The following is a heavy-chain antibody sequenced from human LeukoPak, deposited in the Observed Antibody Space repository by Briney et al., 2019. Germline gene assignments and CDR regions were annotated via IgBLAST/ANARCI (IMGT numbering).Heavy chain of an antibody. CDR3: ARSIVPGTRKIDY. CDR2: IYYNGDT. D-gene: IGHD6-19*01. J-gene: IGHJ4*02. Sequence: SETLSLTCTVSGGSISSSSYYWGWIRQPPGKGLEWIGSIYYNGDTYYNPSLKSRVTMSVDTSKNQFSLKLSSVTAADTAVYYCARSIVPGTRKIDYWGQGTLVTVSS. CDR1: GGSISSSSYY. V-gene: IGHV4-39*01.